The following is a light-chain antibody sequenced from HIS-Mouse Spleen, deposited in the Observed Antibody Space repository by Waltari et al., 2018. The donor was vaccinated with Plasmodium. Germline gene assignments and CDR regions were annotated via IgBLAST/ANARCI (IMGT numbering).Light chain of an antibody. J-gene: IGLJ1*01. CDR2: EGS. Sequence: QSALTQPASVSGSPGQSITISCTGTSSDVGSYNLVSWYQQHPGKAPKPMIYEGSKRPSGVSNRFSGSKSGNTASLTSSGRQAEDDADYYCCSYAGSSTYVFGTGTKVTVL. CDR3: CSYAGSSTYV. V-gene: IGLV2-23*01. CDR1: SSDVGSYNL.